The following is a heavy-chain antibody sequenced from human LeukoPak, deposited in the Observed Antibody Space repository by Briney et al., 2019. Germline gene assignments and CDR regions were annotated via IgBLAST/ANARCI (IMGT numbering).Heavy chain of an antibody. CDR1: GGSIRGFF. J-gene: IGHJ4*02. D-gene: IGHD6-19*01. CDR2: IYYSGSA. V-gene: IGHV4-59*01. CDR3: ARDRDSSGWFDY. Sequence: SETLSLTCTVSGGSIRGFFWGWLRQPPGKGLEWIGFIYYSGSANYNPSLKSRVTMSVDMSKNQFSLKLSSVTAADTAFYYCARDRDSSGWFDYRGQGALVTVSS.